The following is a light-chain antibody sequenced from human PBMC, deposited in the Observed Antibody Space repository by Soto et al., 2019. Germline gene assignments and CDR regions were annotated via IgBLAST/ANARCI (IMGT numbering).Light chain of an antibody. CDR3: MQALQTLSIT. Sequence: DIVMTQSPLSLPVPPGEPASIYCRSSQSLLHSNGYNYLDWYLQKPGQSXKLLXYLGSNRASGVPDRFSGSGSGTDFTLKISRVEAEDVGVYYGMQALQTLSITFGQGTRLEIK. V-gene: IGKV2-28*01. CDR1: QSLLHSNGYNY. CDR2: LGS. J-gene: IGKJ5*01.